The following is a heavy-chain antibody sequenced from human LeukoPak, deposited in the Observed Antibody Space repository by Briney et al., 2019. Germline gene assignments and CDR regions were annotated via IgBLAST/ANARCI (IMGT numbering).Heavy chain of an antibody. J-gene: IGHJ5*02. CDR1: GFTFSTYG. Sequence: PGGSLRLSCAASGFTFSTYGMNWVRQAPGKGLEWVSSVSGATGNSYYVGSVKGRFTISRDDSKNTLYLQMNSLRAEDTAVYYCAKDLNGDYVPLGNWFDPWGQGTLVTVSS. V-gene: IGHV3-23*01. CDR3: AKDLNGDYVPLGNWFDP. D-gene: IGHD4-17*01. CDR2: VSGATGNS.